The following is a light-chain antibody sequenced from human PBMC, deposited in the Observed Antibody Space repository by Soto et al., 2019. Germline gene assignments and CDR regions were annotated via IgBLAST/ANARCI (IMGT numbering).Light chain of an antibody. CDR3: QQSYSTPLT. CDR1: QSISSS. V-gene: IGKV1-39*01. J-gene: IGKJ4*01. CDR2: APS. Sequence: DIQMTQSPSSLSASVGDRVTITCRASQSISSSLNWYQQKPGKAPKLLNYAPSRLQSGVPSRFSGSGSGTDFTLTISSLQPEDFATYYCQQSYSTPLTFGGGTKVEIK.